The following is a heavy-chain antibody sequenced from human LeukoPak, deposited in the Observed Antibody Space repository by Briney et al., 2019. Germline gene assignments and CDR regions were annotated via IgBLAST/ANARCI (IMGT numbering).Heavy chain of an antibody. CDR3: ARGRGYCSSTSCSPYNWFDP. CDR2: INPNSGGT. Sequence: RRASVKVSCKASGYTFTGYYMHWVRQAPGQGLEWMGWINPNSGGTNYAQKFQGRVTMTRDTSIRTAYLEMSRLRSDDTAVYYCARGRGYCSSTSCSPYNWFDPWGQGTLVTVSS. J-gene: IGHJ5*02. D-gene: IGHD2-2*01. V-gene: IGHV1-2*02. CDR1: GYTFTGYY.